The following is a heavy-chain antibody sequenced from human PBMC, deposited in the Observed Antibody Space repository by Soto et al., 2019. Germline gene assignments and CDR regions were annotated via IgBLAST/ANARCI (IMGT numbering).Heavy chain of an antibody. Sequence: GGSLRLSCAASGFTFSSYAMTWVHQAPGAGLEWVGRIKGKTEGGTTDYAAPVKGRFTISRDASKKTLYLQMNSLKTEDTAVYYCTTDPHSTGTHYWGQGPLVTLSS. CDR1: GFTFSSYA. J-gene: IGHJ4*02. CDR3: TTDPHSTGTHY. D-gene: IGHD1-1*01. CDR2: IKGKTEGGTT. V-gene: IGHV3-15*01.